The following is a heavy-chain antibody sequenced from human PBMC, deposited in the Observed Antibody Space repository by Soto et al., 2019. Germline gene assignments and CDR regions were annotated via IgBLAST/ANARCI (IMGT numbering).Heavy chain of an antibody. J-gene: IGHJ4*02. CDR2: IYST. CDR3: ARYRGGSFYFDY. V-gene: IGHV4-30-2*02. D-gene: IGHD2-15*01. CDR1: GGSISSGGYS. Sequence: PSETLSLTCAVSGGSISSGGYSWSWIRQPPGKGLEWIGYIYSTYYNPSLKSRVTISVDTSKNQFSLKLSSVTAADTAVYYCARYRGGSFYFDYWGQGTLVTVSS.